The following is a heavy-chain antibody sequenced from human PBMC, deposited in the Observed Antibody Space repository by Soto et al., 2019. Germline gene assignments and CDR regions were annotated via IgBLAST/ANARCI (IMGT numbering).Heavy chain of an antibody. V-gene: IGHV1-8*02. CDR3: AREAAALGNDY. D-gene: IGHD2-2*01. J-gene: IGHJ4*02. CDR1: GYTFTSYA. Sequence: ASVKVSCKASGYTFTSYAMHWVRQATGQRLEWMGWMNPNSGNTGYAQKFQGRVTMTRNTSISTAYMELSSLRSEDTAVYYCAREAAALGNDYWGQGTLVTVSS. CDR2: MNPNSGNT.